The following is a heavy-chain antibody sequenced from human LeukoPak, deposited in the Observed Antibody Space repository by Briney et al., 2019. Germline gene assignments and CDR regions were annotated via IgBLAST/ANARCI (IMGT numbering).Heavy chain of an antibody. J-gene: IGHJ5*02. CDR1: GGSFSSSY. Sequence: SETLSLTCTVSGGSFSSSYWSWVRQPAGKGLEWIGRIYTSGSTNFNPSLKSRVTISIDKSKNQISLKLNSVTAADTAVYYCARGYSGNYLRFDPWGQGTLVTVSS. D-gene: IGHD1-26*01. V-gene: IGHV4-4*07. CDR2: IYTSGST. CDR3: ARGYSGNYLRFDP.